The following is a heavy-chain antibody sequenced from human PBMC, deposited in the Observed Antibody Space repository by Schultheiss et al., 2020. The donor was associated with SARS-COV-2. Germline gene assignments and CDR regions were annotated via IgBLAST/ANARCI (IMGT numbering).Heavy chain of an antibody. V-gene: IGHV3-48*03. CDR2: SDSRGSTI. CDR1: GFPFSTSE. CDR3: ARETNGYAFDY. Sequence: GESLKISCAASGFPFSTSEMNWVRQAPGKGLEWLSYSDSRGSTIYYADSVKGRFTISRDNAKNSLYLQMHSLRADDTALYYCARETNGYAFDYWGQGTLVTVSS. J-gene: IGHJ4*02. D-gene: IGHD1-1*01.